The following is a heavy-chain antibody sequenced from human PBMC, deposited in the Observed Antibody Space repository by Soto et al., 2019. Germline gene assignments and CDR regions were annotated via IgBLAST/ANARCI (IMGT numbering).Heavy chain of an antibody. J-gene: IGHJ6*02. CDR2: IYPGDSDT. Sequence: GESLKISCKGSGYSFTSYWIGWVRQMPGKGLERMGIIYPGDSDTRYSPSFQGQVTISADKSISTAYLQWSSLKASDTAMYYCARPSRYYYGSGSEYYYGMDVWGQGTTVTVSS. D-gene: IGHD3-10*01. CDR1: GYSFTSYW. V-gene: IGHV5-51*01. CDR3: ARPSRYYYGSGSEYYYGMDV.